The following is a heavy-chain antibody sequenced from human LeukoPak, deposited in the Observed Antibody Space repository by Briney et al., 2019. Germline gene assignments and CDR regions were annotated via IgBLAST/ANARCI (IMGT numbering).Heavy chain of an antibody. CDR1: GFTFSSYS. Sequence: PGGSLRLSFAASGFTFSSYSMNWVPQAPGKGLELVSSISTSSSYKYYADSLKGRSTISRDNAKNSLYLQMNSLGAEDTAVYYCARRSAARDAFDIWGQGTMVTVSS. J-gene: IGHJ3*02. V-gene: IGHV3-21*01. CDR3: ARRSAARDAFDI. CDR2: ISTSSSYK. D-gene: IGHD6-6*01.